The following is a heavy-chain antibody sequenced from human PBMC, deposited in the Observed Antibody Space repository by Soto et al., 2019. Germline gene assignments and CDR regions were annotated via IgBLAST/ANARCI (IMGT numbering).Heavy chain of an antibody. J-gene: IGHJ5*02. CDR1: GGSVSSGSYY. V-gene: IGHV4-61*01. CDR2: IYYSGST. CDR3: ARWPNWFDP. Sequence: QVQLQESGPGLVKPSETLSLTCTVSGGSVSSGSYYWGWIRQPPGKGLEWIGYIYYSGSTNYNPSIKSRVTISVDTSKNQFSLKLSSVTAADTAVYYCARWPNWFDPWGQGTLVTVSS.